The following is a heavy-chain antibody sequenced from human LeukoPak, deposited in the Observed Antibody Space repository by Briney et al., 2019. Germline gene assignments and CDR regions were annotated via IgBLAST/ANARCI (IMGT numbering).Heavy chain of an antibody. CDR2: ISSSSSTI. D-gene: IGHD5-18*01. V-gene: IGHV3-48*04. Sequence: PGGSLRLSCAASGFTFSTYSMNWVRQAPGKGLEWVSYISSSSSTIYYADSVRGRFTISRDNAKNSLYLQMNSLRAEDTAVYYCARDRGYSYGDYYYYMDVWGKGTTVTVSS. CDR1: GFTFSTYS. J-gene: IGHJ6*03. CDR3: ARDRGYSYGDYYYYMDV.